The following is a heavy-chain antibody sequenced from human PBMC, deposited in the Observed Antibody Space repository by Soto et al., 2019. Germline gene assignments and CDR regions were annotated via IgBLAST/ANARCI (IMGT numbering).Heavy chain of an antibody. Sequence: QVLLLQSGAEVKKPGASVKVSCKASGYTFSGFYMHWVRQAPGQGLEWMGWINPSNGGTKYAEKFRGRVTMTRDTSISTAYVELSRLTSDDTAVYYCASAAVTGTAGLDFWGQGTLVTVSS. V-gene: IGHV1-2*02. CDR2: INPSNGGT. J-gene: IGHJ4*02. CDR1: GYTFSGFY. CDR3: ASAAVTGTAGLDF. D-gene: IGHD6-19*01.